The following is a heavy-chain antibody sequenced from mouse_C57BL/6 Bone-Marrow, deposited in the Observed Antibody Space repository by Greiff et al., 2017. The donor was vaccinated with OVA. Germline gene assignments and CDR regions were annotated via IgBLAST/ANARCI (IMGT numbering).Heavy chain of an antibody. J-gene: IGHJ2*01. CDR1: ITSDY. CDR3: ARLSTTAGYFDY. Sequence: ITSDYWNWIRKFPGNKLEYMGYISYSGSTYYNPSLKSRISITRDTSKNQYYLQLNSVTTEDTATYYCARLSTTAGYFDYWGQGTTLTVSS. CDR2: ISYSGST. V-gene: IGHV3-8*01. D-gene: IGHD1-2*01.